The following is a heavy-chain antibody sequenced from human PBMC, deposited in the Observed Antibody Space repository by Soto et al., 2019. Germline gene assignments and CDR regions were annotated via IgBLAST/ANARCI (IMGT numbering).Heavy chain of an antibody. CDR2: ISVYNGKT. J-gene: IGHJ4*02. D-gene: IGHD3-10*01. V-gene: IGHV1-18*04. Sequence: GASVKVSCKASGYTFINYGISWVRQAPGQGLEWMGWISVYNGKTNYAQNLQGRVTMTTDTSTSTAYMELRSLRSDDTAVYYCVRDLDGSGSYYTDYWGLGTLVTV. CDR3: VRDLDGSGSYYTDY. CDR1: GYTFINYG.